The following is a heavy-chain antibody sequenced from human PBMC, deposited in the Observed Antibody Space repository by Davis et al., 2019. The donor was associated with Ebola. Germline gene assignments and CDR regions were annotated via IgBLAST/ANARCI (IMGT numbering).Heavy chain of an antibody. CDR2: ISSSGNYI. V-gene: IGHV3-21*04. J-gene: IGHJ3*02. Sequence: GESLKISCAASGFTFSSYAMSWVRQAPGKGLEWVSTISSSGNYIYYAESVKGRFTISRDNAKNSLTLQMNSLGAEDTAVYYCARGRRLLADAFHIWGQGTMVTACS. CDR3: ARGRRLLADAFHI. D-gene: IGHD2-15*01. CDR1: GFTFSSYA.